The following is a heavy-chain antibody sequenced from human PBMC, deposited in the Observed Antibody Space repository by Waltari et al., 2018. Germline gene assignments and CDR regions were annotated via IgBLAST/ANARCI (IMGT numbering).Heavy chain of an antibody. CDR3: ATYYDSSGYHDY. Sequence: QVQLQESGPGLVKPSETLSLTCTVSGGSISSYYWGWIRQPPGKGLEWIGSIYHSGSTYYNPSLKSRVTISVDTSKNQFSLKLSSVTAADTAVYYCATYYDSSGYHDYWGQGTLVTVSS. D-gene: IGHD3-22*01. J-gene: IGHJ4*02. CDR2: IYHSGST. CDR1: GGSISSYY. V-gene: IGHV4-38-2*02.